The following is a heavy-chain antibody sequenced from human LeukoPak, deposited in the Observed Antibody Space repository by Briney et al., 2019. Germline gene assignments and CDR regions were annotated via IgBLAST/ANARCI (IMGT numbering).Heavy chain of an antibody. D-gene: IGHD3-3*01. CDR2: IKQDGSEK. J-gene: IGHJ4*02. CDR1: GFTFSNYW. V-gene: IGHV3-7*01. CDR3: AKERGGFKVDY. Sequence: GGSLRLSCAASGFTFSNYWMSWVRQAPGKGLEWVANIKQDGSEKHYVDSVKGRFTISRDNAKNTLYLQMNSLRGEDTAVYYCAKERGGFKVDYWGQGTLVTVSS.